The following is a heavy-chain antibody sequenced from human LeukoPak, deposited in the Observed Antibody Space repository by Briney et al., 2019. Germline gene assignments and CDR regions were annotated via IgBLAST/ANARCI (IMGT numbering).Heavy chain of an antibody. CDR2: TYYRSKWYN. Sequence: SQTLSLTCAISGDSVSSNSAAWNWIRQSPSRGLEWLGRTYYRSKWYNDYAVSVKSRITINPDTSKNQFSLQLNSVTPEDTAVYYCARDRGDYVWGSYRYNGDDAFDIWGQGTMVTVSS. CDR3: ARDRGDYVWGSYRYNGDDAFDI. CDR1: GDSVSSNSAA. J-gene: IGHJ3*02. V-gene: IGHV6-1*01. D-gene: IGHD3-16*02.